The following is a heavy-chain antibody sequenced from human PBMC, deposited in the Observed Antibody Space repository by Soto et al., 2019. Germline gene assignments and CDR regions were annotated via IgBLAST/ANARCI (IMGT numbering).Heavy chain of an antibody. J-gene: IGHJ4*02. CDR1: GYTFTSYG. CDR2: ISAYNGNT. CDR3: ARDSGAYCGGDCYSATR. D-gene: IGHD2-21*02. Sequence: ASVKVSCKASGYTFTSYGISWVRQAPGQGLEWMGWISAYNGNTNYAQKLQGRVTMTTDTSTSTAYMELRSLRSDDTAVYYCARDSGAYCGGDCYSATRWGQGTLVTAPQ. V-gene: IGHV1-18*04.